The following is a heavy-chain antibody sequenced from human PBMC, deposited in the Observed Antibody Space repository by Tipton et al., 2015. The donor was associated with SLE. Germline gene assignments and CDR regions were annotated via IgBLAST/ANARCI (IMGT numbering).Heavy chain of an antibody. D-gene: IGHD2-2*01. CDR1: GGSFSGYY. Sequence: TLSLTCAVYGGSFSGYYWSWIRQPPGKGLEWIGEINHSGSTNYNPSLKSRVTISVDTSKNQFSLKLSSVTAADTAVYYCARGLRPVAAARGNAFDIWGQGTMVTVSS. CDR3: ARGLRPVAAARGNAFDI. CDR2: INHSGST. J-gene: IGHJ3*02. V-gene: IGHV4-34*01.